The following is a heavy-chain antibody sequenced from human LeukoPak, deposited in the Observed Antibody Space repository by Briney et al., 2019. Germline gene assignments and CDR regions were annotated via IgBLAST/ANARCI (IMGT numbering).Heavy chain of an antibody. D-gene: IGHD2-21*01. CDR3: AAGPIKAMSDVR. V-gene: IGHV1-58*02. J-gene: IGHJ4*02. Sequence: SVTVSCTASGFTFTISAMQWVRQARGQRLEWIGWIVVGSGNTNYAQKFQERVTITSDMSTSTAYMELSSLRSEDTAVYYCAAGPIKAMSDVRWGQGTLVTVSS. CDR2: IVVGSGNT. CDR1: GFTFTISA.